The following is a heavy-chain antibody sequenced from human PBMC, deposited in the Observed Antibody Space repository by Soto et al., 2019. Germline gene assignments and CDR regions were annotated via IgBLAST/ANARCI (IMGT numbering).Heavy chain of an antibody. V-gene: IGHV1-8*01. J-gene: IGHJ5*02. CDR3: ARGEYSSSSGNWFDP. CDR1: GYTFTSYD. CDR2: MNPNSGNT. Sequence: GASVKVSGKASGYTFTSYDINWVRQATGQGLEWMGWMNPNSGNTGYAQKFQGRVTMTRNTSISTAYMELSSLRSEDTAVYYCARGEYSSSSGNWFDPWGQGTLVTVSS. D-gene: IGHD6-6*01.